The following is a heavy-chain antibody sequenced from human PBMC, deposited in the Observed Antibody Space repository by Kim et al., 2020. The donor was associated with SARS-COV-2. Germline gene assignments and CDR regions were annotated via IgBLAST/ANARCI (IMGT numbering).Heavy chain of an antibody. CDR3: AKSSSGPYWVDAFDI. V-gene: IGHV3-23*01. CDR1: GFTFSSYA. CDR2: ISGSGGST. Sequence: GGSLRLSCAASGFTFSSYAMGWVRQAPGKGLEWVSAISGSGGSTYYADSVKGRFTISRDNSKNTLYLQMNSLRAEDSAVYYCAKSSSGPYWVDAFDIWGQGTMVTVSS. D-gene: IGHD3-22*01. J-gene: IGHJ3*02.